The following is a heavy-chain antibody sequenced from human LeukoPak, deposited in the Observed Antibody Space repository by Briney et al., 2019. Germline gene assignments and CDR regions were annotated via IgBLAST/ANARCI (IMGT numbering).Heavy chain of an antibody. CDR2: ISSSGSTI. Sequence: GGSLRLSCIASGFTFSSSAMSWVRQAPGKGLEWVSYISSSGSTIYYADSVKGRFTISRDNAKNSLYLQMNSLRAEDTAVYYCAELGITMIGGVWGKGTTVTISS. V-gene: IGHV3-48*03. J-gene: IGHJ6*04. D-gene: IGHD3-10*02. CDR3: AELGITMIGGV. CDR1: GFTFSSSA.